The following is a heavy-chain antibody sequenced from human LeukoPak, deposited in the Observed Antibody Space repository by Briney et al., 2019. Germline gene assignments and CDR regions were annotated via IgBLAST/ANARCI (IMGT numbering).Heavy chain of an antibody. D-gene: IGHD2/OR15-2a*01. CDR3: ARGLKRMFLGYYYGMDV. V-gene: IGHV4-34*01. CDR2: INLSGST. J-gene: IGHJ6*04. Sequence: SETLSLTCAVYGGSFSGYYWSWIRQPPGKGLEWIGEINLSGSTNYNPSLKSRVTISVDTSKNQFSLKLSSVTAADTAVYYCARGLKRMFLGYYYGMDVWGKGTTVTVSS. CDR1: GGSFSGYY.